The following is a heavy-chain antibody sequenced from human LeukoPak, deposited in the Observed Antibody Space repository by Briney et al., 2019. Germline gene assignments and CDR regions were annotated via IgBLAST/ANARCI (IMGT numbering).Heavy chain of an antibody. CDR2: ISSSSSYI. J-gene: IGHJ3*02. CDR3: ARGSRDGFYAFDI. V-gene: IGHV3-21*01. D-gene: IGHD2/OR15-2a*01. Sequence: GGSLRLSCAAPGFTFSSYSMNWARQAPGKGLEWVSSISSSSSYIYYADSVKGRFTISRENAKNSLYLQMNSLRAEDTAVYYCARGSRDGFYAFDIWGQGTMVTVSS. CDR1: GFTFSSYS.